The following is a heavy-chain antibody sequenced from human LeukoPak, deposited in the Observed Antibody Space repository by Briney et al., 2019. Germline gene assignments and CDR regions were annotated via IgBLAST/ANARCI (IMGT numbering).Heavy chain of an antibody. CDR1: GFTFSSYA. V-gene: IGHV3-23*01. CDR2: ISGSGGST. CDR3: AKIVGVAARPAFDI. J-gene: IGHJ3*02. D-gene: IGHD6-6*01. Sequence: GGSLRLSCAASGFTFSSYAMSWVRQAPGKGLERVSGISGSGGSTYYADSVKGRFTISRDNSKNTLYLQMNSLGAEDTAVYYCAKIVGVAARPAFDIWGLGTMVTVSS.